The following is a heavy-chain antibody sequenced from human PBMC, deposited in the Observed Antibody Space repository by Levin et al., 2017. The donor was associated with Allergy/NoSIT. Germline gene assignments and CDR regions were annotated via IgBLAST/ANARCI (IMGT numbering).Heavy chain of an antibody. J-gene: IGHJ4*02. CDR2: ISYDGSNK. V-gene: IGHV3-30*18. Sequence: LSLTCAASGFTFSSSGMHWVRPAPGKGLEWVAVISYDGSNKYYADSVKGRFTISRDNSKNTLYLQMNSLRAEDTAVYYCAKDHYDSSAYLTNWGQGTLVTVSS. CDR3: AKDHYDSSAYLTN. CDR1: GFTFSSSG. D-gene: IGHD3-22*01.